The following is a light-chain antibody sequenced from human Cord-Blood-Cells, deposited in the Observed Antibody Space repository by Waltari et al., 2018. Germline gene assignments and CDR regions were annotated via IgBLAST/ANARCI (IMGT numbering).Light chain of an antibody. CDR1: SSNIGSNT. Sequence: QSVLTQPPSASGTPGQRVTIPCSGSSSNIGSNTVNWYQPLPGTAPKLLIYSNNQRPSGVPDRFSGSKSGTSASLAISGLQSEDEADYYCAAWDDSLNARVFGGGTKLTVL. CDR2: SNN. J-gene: IGLJ3*02. V-gene: IGLV1-44*01. CDR3: AAWDDSLNARV.